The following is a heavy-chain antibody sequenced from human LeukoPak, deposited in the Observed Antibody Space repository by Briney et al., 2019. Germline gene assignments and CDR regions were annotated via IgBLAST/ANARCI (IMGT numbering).Heavy chain of an antibody. CDR1: GYTFTTYD. CDR2: MNPKSGDA. D-gene: IGHD2-21*01. Sequence: ASVKVSCKASGYTFTTYDINWVRQAAGQGFEWMGWMNPKSGDASYADKFQGRVAITRDTSINTAYLELSALTSDDTAVYYCARGPFGNCGGGPCHFRDIDNWYDPWGQGTLVTVSS. V-gene: IGHV1-8*03. CDR3: ARGPFGNCGGGPCHFRDIDNWYDP. J-gene: IGHJ5*02.